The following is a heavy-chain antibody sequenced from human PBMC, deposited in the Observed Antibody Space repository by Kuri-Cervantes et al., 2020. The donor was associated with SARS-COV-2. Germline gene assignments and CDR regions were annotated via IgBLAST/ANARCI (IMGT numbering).Heavy chain of an antibody. CDR1: GFFFGAYS. CDR2: INQDGSEK. Sequence: GESLKISCAASGFFFGAYSMHWVRQAPGKGLEWVANINQDGSEKYNVGSVKGRFTISRDNAKNSLYLQMNSLRAEDTAVYYCARDGWGSTSHNWFDPWGQGTLVTVSS. V-gene: IGHV3-7*04. CDR3: ARDGWGSTSHNWFDP. D-gene: IGHD2-2*01. J-gene: IGHJ5*02.